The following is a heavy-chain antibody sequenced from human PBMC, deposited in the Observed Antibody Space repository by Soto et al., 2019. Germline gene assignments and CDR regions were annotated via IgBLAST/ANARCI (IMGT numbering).Heavy chain of an antibody. J-gene: IGHJ6*02. D-gene: IGHD3-22*01. CDR2: ISSNGGST. CDR3: VMDDSSGYYAEYYYYYGMDV. Sequence: GGSLRLPCSASGFTFSSYAMHWVRQAPGKGLEYVSAISSNGGSTYYADSVKGRFTISRDNPKNTLYLQMSSLRAEETAVYYCVMDDSSGYYAEYYYYYGMDVWGQGTTVTVSS. CDR1: GFTFSSYA. V-gene: IGHV3-64D*08.